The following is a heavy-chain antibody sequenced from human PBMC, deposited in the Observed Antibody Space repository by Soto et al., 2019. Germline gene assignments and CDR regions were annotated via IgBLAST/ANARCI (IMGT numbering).Heavy chain of an antibody. CDR1: GYSFTSYW. CDR2: VYPGDSDT. Sequence: GESQKISCQGSGYSFTSYWIGWVRQMPGKGLEWMGIVYPGDSDTRYSPSFQGQVTISADKSISTAYLQWSSLKASDTAMYYCARHSNRDIPAFGDYWGQGTLVTVSS. CDR3: ARHSNRDIPAFGDY. D-gene: IGHD2-15*01. J-gene: IGHJ4*02. V-gene: IGHV5-51*01.